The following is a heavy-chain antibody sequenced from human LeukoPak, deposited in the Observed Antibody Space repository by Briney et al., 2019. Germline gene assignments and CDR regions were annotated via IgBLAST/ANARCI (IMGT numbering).Heavy chain of an antibody. J-gene: IGHJ4*02. D-gene: IGHD3-22*01. CDR2: INPSGGST. Sequence: ASVKVSCKASGYTFTGYYMHWVRQAPGQGLEWMGIINPSGGSTSYAQKFQGRVTMTRDTSTSTVYMELSSLRSEDTAVYYCARDRLKGDHYDSSGLNYWGQGTLVTVSS. V-gene: IGHV1-46*01. CDR3: ARDRLKGDHYDSSGLNY. CDR1: GYTFTGYY.